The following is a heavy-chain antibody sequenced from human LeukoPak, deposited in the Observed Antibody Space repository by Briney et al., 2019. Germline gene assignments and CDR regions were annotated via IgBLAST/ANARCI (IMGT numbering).Heavy chain of an antibody. CDR2: ISWNSGSI. J-gene: IGHJ6*02. CDR3: AKDMRAYGMDV. CDR1: GFTFDDYA. Sequence: GGSLRLSCAASGFTFDDYAMHWVRQAPGKGLEWVSGISWNSGSIGYADSVKGRFTISRDNAKNSLYLQVNSLRAEDTALYYCAKDMRAYGMDVWGQGTTVTVSS. V-gene: IGHV3-9*01.